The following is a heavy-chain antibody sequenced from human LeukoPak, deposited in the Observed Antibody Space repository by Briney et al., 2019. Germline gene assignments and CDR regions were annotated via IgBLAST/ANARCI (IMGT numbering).Heavy chain of an antibody. V-gene: IGHV1-24*01. CDR2: FDPEDGET. CDR3: ATVKYYDILTGYYSSPHYFDY. J-gene: IGHJ4*02. Sequence: ASVKVSCKVSGYTLTELSMHWVRQAPGKGLEWMGGFDPEDGETIYAQKFQGRVTMTEDTSTDTAYMELSSLRSEDTAVYYCATVKYYDILTGYYSSPHYFDYWGQGTLVTVSS. D-gene: IGHD3-9*01. CDR1: GYTLTELS.